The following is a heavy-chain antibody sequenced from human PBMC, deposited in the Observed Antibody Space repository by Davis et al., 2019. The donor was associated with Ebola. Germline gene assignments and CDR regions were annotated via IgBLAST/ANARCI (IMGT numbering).Heavy chain of an antibody. CDR2: ISGSGGST. D-gene: IGHD3-3*01. J-gene: IGHJ3*02. CDR1: GFTFSSYA. CDR3: AKDKNYDFWSGYPHDAFDI. Sequence: PGGSLRLSCAASGFTFSSYAMSWVRQAPGKGLEWVSAISGSGGSTSYAYSVKGRFTISRDNSKNTLYLQMNSLRAEDTAIYYCAKDKNYDFWSGYPHDAFDIWGQGTMVTVSS. V-gene: IGHV3-23*01.